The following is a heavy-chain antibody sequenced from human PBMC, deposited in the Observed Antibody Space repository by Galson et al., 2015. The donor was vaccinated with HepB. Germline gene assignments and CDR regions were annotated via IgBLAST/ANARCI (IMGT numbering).Heavy chain of an antibody. J-gene: IGHJ4*02. CDR2: ISSSSSTI. V-gene: IGHV3-48*01. Sequence: SLRLSCAASGFTFSSYSMNWVRQAPGKGLEWVSYISSSSSTIYYADSVKGRFTISRDNAKNSLYLQMNSLRAEDTAVYYCARSGITIFGVVTDWGQGTLVTVSS. CDR3: ARSGITIFGVVTD. CDR1: GFTFSSYS. D-gene: IGHD3-3*01.